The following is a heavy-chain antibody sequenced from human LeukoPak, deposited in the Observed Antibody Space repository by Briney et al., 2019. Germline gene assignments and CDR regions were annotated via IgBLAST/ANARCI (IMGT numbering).Heavy chain of an antibody. CDR1: GGSLSSSSYY. D-gene: IGHD6-13*01. Sequence: SETLSLTCTVSGGSLSSSSYYWGWIRQPPGKGLEWIGCIYYSGSTYYNPSLKSRVTISVDTSKNQFSLKLSSVTAGDTAVYYCARAERYSSSWSHDYWGQGTLVTVSS. J-gene: IGHJ4*02. CDR3: ARAERYSSSWSHDY. CDR2: IYYSGST. V-gene: IGHV4-39*07.